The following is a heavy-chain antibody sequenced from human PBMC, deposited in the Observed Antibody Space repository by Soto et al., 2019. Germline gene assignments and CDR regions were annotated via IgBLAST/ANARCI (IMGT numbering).Heavy chain of an antibody. CDR3: ARERYSGSYSNDAFDI. CDR1: GYTFTGYY. Sequence: GASVKVSCKASGYTFTGYYMHWVRQAPGQGLEWMGWINPNSSGTNYAQKFQGWVTMTRDTSISTAYMELSRLRSDDTAVYYCARERYSGSYSNDAFDIWGQGTMVTVSS. D-gene: IGHD1-26*01. J-gene: IGHJ3*02. V-gene: IGHV1-2*04. CDR2: INPNSSGT.